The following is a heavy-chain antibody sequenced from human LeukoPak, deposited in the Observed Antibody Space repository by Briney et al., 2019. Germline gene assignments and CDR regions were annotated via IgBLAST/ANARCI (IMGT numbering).Heavy chain of an antibody. J-gene: IGHJ6*02. D-gene: IGHD4-17*01. CDR3: ARDPFAHYGDQTPYYYYYYGMDV. Sequence: SQTLSLTCTVSGGSISSGDYYWSWIRQPPGKGLEWIGYIYYSGSTYYNPSLKSRVTISVDTSKNQFSLKLSSVTAADTAVYYCARDPFAHYGDQTPYYYYYYGMDVWGQGTTVTVSS. CDR2: IYYSGST. CDR1: GGSISSGDYY. V-gene: IGHV4-30-4*01.